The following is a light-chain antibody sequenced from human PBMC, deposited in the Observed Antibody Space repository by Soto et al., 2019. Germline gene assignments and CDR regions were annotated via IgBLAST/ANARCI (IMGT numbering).Light chain of an antibody. V-gene: IGLV1-40*01. CDR1: SSNIGAGYD. J-gene: IGLJ1*01. CDR2: GNK. CDR3: QSYDSSLSVSYV. Sequence: QSVLTQPPSVSGAPGQRVTISCTGSSSNIGAGYDVHWYQQRPGTAPKLLIYGNKNRPSGVPDRFSGSKSGTSASLAITGLQAKDEADYYCQSYDSSLSVSYVFGTGTKVTVL.